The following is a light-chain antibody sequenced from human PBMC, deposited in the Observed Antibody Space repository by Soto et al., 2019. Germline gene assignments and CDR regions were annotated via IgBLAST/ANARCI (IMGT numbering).Light chain of an antibody. Sequence: DIQMTQSPSSLSASVGARVTITCRASLDISNYLNWYQQRPGKAPKLLIYDASNLETGVPSRFSGTRSGTHFTFAITSLQPEDVATYYRQQSDSLPTTFGQGTRLE. V-gene: IGKV1-33*01. CDR2: DAS. J-gene: IGKJ5*01. CDR1: LDISNY. CDR3: QQSDSLPTT.